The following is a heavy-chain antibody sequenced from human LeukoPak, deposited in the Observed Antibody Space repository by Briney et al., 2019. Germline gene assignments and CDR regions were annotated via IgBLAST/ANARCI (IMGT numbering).Heavy chain of an antibody. J-gene: IGHJ3*02. V-gene: IGHV3-9*01. Sequence: PGRSLRLSWAASGFTFDDYAMHWVRQAPGKGLEWVSGISWNSGSIGYADSVKGRFTISRDNSKNTLYLQMNSLRAEDTAVYYCAVQAGGWTDAFDIWGQGTMVTVSS. CDR1: GFTFDDYA. CDR3: AVQAGGWTDAFDI. D-gene: IGHD2-15*01. CDR2: ISWNSGSI.